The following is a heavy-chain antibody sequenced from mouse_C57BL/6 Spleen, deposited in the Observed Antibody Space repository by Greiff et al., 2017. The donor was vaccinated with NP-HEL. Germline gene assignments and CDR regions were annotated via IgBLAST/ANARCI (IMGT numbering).Heavy chain of an antibody. J-gene: IGHJ4*01. CDR3: ARKEGEGFSYAMDY. V-gene: IGHV2-2*01. CDR2: IWSGGST. CDR1: GFSLTSYG. Sequence: QVQLKESGPGLVQPSQSLSITCTVSGFSLTSYGVHWVRQSPGKGLEWLGVIWSGGSTDYNAAFISRLSISKDNSKSQVFFKMNSLQADDTAIYYCARKEGEGFSYAMDYWGQGTSVTVSS.